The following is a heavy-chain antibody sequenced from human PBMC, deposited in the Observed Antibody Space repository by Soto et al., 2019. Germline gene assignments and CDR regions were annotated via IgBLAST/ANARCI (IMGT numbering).Heavy chain of an antibody. CDR3: TTSVTGTPRAIDY. D-gene: IGHD1-7*01. CDR1: GFTFSSYG. J-gene: IGHJ4*02. Sequence: GGSLRLSCAASGFTFSSYGMHWVRQAPGKGLEWVAVIWYDGSNKYYAAPVKDRFTISRDDSKNTLYLQMNSLKTEDTAVYYCTTSVTGTPRAIDYWGQGNLVTVSS. CDR2: IWYDGSNK. V-gene: IGHV3-33*01.